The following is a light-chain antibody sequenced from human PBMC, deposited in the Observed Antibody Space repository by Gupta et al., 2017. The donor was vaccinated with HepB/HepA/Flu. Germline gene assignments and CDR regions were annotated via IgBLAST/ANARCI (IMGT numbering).Light chain of an antibody. CDR3: GTWNNNVWL. Sequence: QPVLTQPPSVSAAPGQKVSISCSGGRSVLFNDVSWYQQFPESAPRLLIYEDHRRPSGISDRFSASKSGTSATLDISGLQTEDEADYYCGTWNNNVWLFGSGTKVAVL. CDR2: EDH. CDR1: RSVLFND. J-gene: IGLJ6*01. V-gene: IGLV1-51*01.